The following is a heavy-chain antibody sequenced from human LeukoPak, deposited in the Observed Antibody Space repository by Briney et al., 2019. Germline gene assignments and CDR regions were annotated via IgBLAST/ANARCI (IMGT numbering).Heavy chain of an antibody. J-gene: IGHJ4*02. CDR1: GGSISSSSYY. CDR2: IYYSGST. CDR3: ARASHLSDFGY. Sequence: SETLSLTCTVSGGSISSSSYYWGWIRQPPGKGLEWIGSIYYSGSTYYNPSLKSRVTISVDTSKNQFSLKLSSVTAADTAVYYCARASHLSDFGYWGQGTLVTVSS. D-gene: IGHD2/OR15-2a*01. V-gene: IGHV4-39*07.